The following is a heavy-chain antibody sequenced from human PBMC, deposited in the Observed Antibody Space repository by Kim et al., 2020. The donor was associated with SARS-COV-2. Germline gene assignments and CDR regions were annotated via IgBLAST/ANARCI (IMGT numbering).Heavy chain of an antibody. J-gene: IGHJ4*02. CDR3: ARGLRVGYYYGSGGYYARSAENRDDY. V-gene: IGHV4-34*01. Sequence: SETLSLTCAVYGGSFSGYYWSWIRQPPGKGLEWIGEINHSGSTNYNPSLKSRVSISVDTSKNQFSLKLSSVTAADTAVYYCARGLRVGYYYGSGGYYARSAENRDDYWGQGTLVTVSS. CDR1: GGSFSGYY. CDR2: INHSGST. D-gene: IGHD3-10*01.